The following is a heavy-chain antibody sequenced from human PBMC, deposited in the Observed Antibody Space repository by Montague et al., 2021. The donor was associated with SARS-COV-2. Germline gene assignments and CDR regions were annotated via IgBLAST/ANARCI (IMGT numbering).Heavy chain of an antibody. J-gene: IGHJ3*02. D-gene: IGHD3-10*01. CDR1: GGSITRNYY. CDR3: ARPLVRGVPKAFDI. Sequence: SETLSLTCTVSGGSITRNYYWGWIRQPPGKGLEWVGNIYYSGTTXINPSLESRVTISVDASKNQFSLNLTSVTAADTAVYYCARPLVRGVPKAFDIWGQGAVVIVSS. CDR2: IYYSGTT. V-gene: IGHV4-39*01.